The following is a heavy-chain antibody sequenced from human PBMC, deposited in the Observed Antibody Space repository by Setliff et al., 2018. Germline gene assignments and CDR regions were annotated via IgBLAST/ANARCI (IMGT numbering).Heavy chain of an antibody. V-gene: IGHV3-23*03. D-gene: IGHD3-10*01. Sequence: GGSLRLSCAASGFTFSTYAMSWVRQAQGKGLEWVSTISSGDRHTFYTDSVKGRFTSFRDGSKNTLYLQMTSLRAEDTAVYYCFTGRGYGGQGTQVTVSS. CDR2: ISSGDRHT. J-gene: IGHJ4*02. CDR1: GFTFSTYA. CDR3: FTGRGY.